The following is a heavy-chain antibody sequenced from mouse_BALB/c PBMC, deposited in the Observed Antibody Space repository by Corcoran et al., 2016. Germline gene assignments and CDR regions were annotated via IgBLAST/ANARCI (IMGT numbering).Heavy chain of an antibody. CDR2: INTYTGEP. V-gene: IGHV9-3-1*01. Sequence: QIQLVQSGPELKKPGETVKISCKASGYTFTNYGMNWVKQAPGKGLKWMGWINTYTGEPTYADDFKGRFAFSLETSASTAYLQINNLKNEDTATYFCAREGELLRLRSYLDYWGQGTTLTVSS. J-gene: IGHJ2*01. CDR3: AREGELLRLRSYLDY. D-gene: IGHD1-2*01. CDR1: GYTFTNYG.